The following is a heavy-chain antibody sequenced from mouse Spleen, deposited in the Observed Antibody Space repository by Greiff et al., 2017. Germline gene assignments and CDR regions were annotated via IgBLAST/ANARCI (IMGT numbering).Heavy chain of an antibody. CDR3: ARHEGYDENWFAY. CDR2: ISNGGGST. J-gene: IGHJ3*01. Sequence: EVKLVESGGGLVQPGGSLKLSCATSGFTFSDYYMYWVRQTPEKRLEWVAYISNGGGSTYYPDTVKGRFTISRDNAKNTLYLQMSRLKSEDTAMYYCARHEGYDENWFAYWGQGTLVTVSA. V-gene: IGHV5-12*02. CDR1: GFTFSDYY. D-gene: IGHD2-2*01.